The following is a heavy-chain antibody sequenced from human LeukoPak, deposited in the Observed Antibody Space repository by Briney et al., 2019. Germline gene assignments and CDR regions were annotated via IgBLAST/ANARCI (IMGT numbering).Heavy chain of an antibody. J-gene: IGHJ3*01. Sequence: GGSLRLSCAASGFTFNSYALHWVRQAPGKGLEWVAVISSDGSNKYYADSVKGRFTISRDDAKNSLYLEMDSLRAEDTAVYYCARTIYYYESTSYFSDAFDVWGQGTMVTVSS. CDR3: ARTIYYYESTSYFSDAFDV. CDR2: ISSDGSNK. V-gene: IGHV3-30-3*01. D-gene: IGHD3-22*01. CDR1: GFTFNSYA.